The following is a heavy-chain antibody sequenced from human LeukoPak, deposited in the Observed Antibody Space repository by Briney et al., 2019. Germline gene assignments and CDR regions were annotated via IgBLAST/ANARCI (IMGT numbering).Heavy chain of an antibody. CDR2: IYHSGST. CDR3: ARLQASPYYFDY. Sequence: PSETLSLTCTVSGGTISSYYWSWIRQPPGQGLEWIGSIYHSGSTYYNPSLKSRVTISVDTSKNQFSLKLSSVTAADTAVYYCARLQASPYYFDYWGQGTLVTVSS. V-gene: IGHV4-59*08. CDR1: GGTISSYY. J-gene: IGHJ4*02.